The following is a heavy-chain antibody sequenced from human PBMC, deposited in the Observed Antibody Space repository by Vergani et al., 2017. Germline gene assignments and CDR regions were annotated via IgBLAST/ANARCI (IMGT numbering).Heavy chain of an antibody. CDR1: GGSISSGDYY. CDR2: IYYSGST. V-gene: IGHV4-30-4*01. CDR3: ARGRRDDSSGYYYYYGMDV. Sequence: QVQLQESGPGLVKPSQILYLTCTVSGGSISSGDYYWSWIRQPPGKGLVWIGYIYYSGSTYYNPSLKSRVTISVDTSKNQFSLKLSSVTAADTAVYYCARGRRDDSSGYYYYYGMDVWGQGTTVTVSS. D-gene: IGHD3-22*01. J-gene: IGHJ6*02.